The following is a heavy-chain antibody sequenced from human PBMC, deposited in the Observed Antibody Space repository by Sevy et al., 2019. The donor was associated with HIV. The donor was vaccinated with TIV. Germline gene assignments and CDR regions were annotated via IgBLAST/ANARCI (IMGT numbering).Heavy chain of an antibody. D-gene: IGHD2-21*02. CDR3: ARGRGDPRADCFDY. J-gene: IGHJ4*02. V-gene: IGHV3-21*01. Sequence: GGFLRLSCAASGFTFNIYSMNWVRQAPGKGLEWVSSISGSSSYIFYADSVKGRFTISRDNAKNSLYLQMNSLRAEDTAVYYCARGRGDPRADCFDYWGQGTLVTVSS. CDR2: ISGSSSYI. CDR1: GFTFNIYS.